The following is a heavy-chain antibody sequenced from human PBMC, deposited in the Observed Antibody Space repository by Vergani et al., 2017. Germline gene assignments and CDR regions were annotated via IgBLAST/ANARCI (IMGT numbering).Heavy chain of an antibody. J-gene: IGHJ6*02. Sequence: QVQLVQSGAEVKKPGASVKVSCKASGYTFTSYYMHWVRQAPGQGLEWMGIINPSGGSTSYAQKFQGRVTMTRDTSTSTVYMELSSLRSEDTAVYYCAKDGNPYSSSSSGSDYYGMDVWGQWTTVTVSS. CDR2: INPSGGST. V-gene: IGHV1-46*01. D-gene: IGHD6-6*01. CDR3: AKDGNPYSSSSSGSDYYGMDV. CDR1: GYTFTSYY.